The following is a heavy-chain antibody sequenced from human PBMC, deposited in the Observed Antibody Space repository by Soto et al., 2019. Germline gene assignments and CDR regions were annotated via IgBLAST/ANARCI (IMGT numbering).Heavy chain of an antibody. J-gene: IGHJ4*02. CDR2: IYHSGST. Sequence: SETLSLTCAVSGYSISSGYYWGLLRQPPGKGLEWIGSIYHSGSTYYNPSLKSRVTISVDTSKNQFSLKLSSVTAADTAVYYCAIDGNMSTYRSQYFDDWGKGPLVTVSS. CDR3: AIDGNMSTYRSQYFDD. CDR1: GYSISSGYY. D-gene: IGHD3-16*02. V-gene: IGHV4-38-2*02.